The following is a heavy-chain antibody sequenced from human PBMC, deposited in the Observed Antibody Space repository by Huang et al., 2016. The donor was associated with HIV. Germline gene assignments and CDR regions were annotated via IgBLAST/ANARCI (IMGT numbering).Heavy chain of an antibody. CDR3: SRHPFDYYDSTDTGALDI. J-gene: IGHJ3*02. CDR1: GFTLSGSA. CDR2: IRSTISVYAT. Sequence: EVQLVESGGGLVEPGGSLKLSCAASGFTLSGSAMHWVRQASGGVLQWGGRIRSTISVYATVYSASVKGRFTISRDDSKNTAYLQRNSLKTEDTAVYYCSRHPFDYYDSTDTGALDIWGQGTMVTVSS. V-gene: IGHV3-73*02. D-gene: IGHD3-22*01.